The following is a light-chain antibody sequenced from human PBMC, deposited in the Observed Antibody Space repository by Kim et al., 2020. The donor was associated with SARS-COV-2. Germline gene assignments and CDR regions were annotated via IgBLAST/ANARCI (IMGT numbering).Light chain of an antibody. Sequence: MVTISCTGSSTNVGAGYDVDWYQQLPGTAAKLLIYDNASRRSGGPDRLSGSKSGSSASLAITGLQAEDEADYYCQSYDSSLSDYVFGTGTKVTVL. CDR3: QSYDSSLSDYV. CDR1: STNVGAGYD. J-gene: IGLJ1*01. CDR2: DNA. V-gene: IGLV1-40*01.